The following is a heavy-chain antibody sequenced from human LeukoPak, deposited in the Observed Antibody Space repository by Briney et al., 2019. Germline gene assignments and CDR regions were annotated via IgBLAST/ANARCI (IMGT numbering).Heavy chain of an antibody. CDR2: ISAYNGNT. J-gene: IGHJ5*02. Sequence: GASVKVSCKASGYTLTSYGISWVRQAPGQGLEWMGWISAYNGNTNYAQKLQGRVTMTTDTSTSTAYMELRSLRSDDTAVYYCARVFLDCSGGSCYSSWFDPWGQGTLVTVSS. CDR1: GYTLTSYG. D-gene: IGHD2-15*01. V-gene: IGHV1-18*01. CDR3: ARVFLDCSGGSCYSSWFDP.